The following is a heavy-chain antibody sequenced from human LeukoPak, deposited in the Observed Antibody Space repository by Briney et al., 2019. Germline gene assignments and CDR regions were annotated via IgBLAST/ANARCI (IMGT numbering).Heavy chain of an antibody. Sequence: PSETLSLTCTVSGGSIRSSYYYWGWIRQPPGKGLEWIGSIYYGGTTYYNPSLKSRVTISLDTSKNQFSLKLSSVTAADTAVYYCARSPTYYYDSSGYSHAFDIWGQGTMVTVSS. V-gene: IGHV4-39*01. CDR3: ARSPTYYYDSSGYSHAFDI. D-gene: IGHD3-22*01. CDR1: GGSIRSSYYY. CDR2: IYYGGTT. J-gene: IGHJ3*02.